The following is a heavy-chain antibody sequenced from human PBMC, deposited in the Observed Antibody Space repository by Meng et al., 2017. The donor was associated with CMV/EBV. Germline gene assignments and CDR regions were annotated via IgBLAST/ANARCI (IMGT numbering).Heavy chain of an antibody. CDR1: GFTASSNY. CDR3: AQSGGTYDFWSGYYSSSDTYGMDV. Sequence: GGSLRPSCAPSGFTASSNYMSWVRQAPGKGLEWVSVIYSGGSTYYADSVKGRFTISRDNSKNTLYLQMNSLRAEDTAVYYVAQSGGTYDFWSGYYSSSDTYGMDVWGQGTTVTVSS. V-gene: IGHV3-53*01. CDR2: IYSGGST. D-gene: IGHD3-3*01. J-gene: IGHJ6*02.